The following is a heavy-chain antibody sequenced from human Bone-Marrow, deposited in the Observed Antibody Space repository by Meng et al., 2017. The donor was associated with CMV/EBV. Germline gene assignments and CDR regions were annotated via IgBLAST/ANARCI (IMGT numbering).Heavy chain of an antibody. J-gene: IGHJ6*02. CDR1: GFTFSSYS. D-gene: IGHD2-2*02. Sequence: GESLKISCAASGFTFSSYSMNWVRQAPGKGLEWVSSISSSSSYIYYADSVKGRFTISRDNAKNSLYLQMNSLRAEDTAVYYCASYREPRGCSSTSCYNRPYYYGMDVWGQGTTVTVSS. V-gene: IGHV3-21*01. CDR3: ASYREPRGCSSTSCYNRPYYYGMDV. CDR2: ISSSSSYI.